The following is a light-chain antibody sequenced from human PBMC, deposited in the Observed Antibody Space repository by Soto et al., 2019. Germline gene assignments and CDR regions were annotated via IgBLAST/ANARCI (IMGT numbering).Light chain of an antibody. CDR1: SSDVGAYNY. J-gene: IGLJ2*01. CDR3: AAWDDSQVV. Sequence: QSALTQPASVSGSPGQSITISCTGTSSDVGAYNYVSWYQQHPGKAPKLMIYEVINRPSGVSYRFSGSKSGNTASLAISGLRSEDEGDYYCAAWDDSQVVFGGGTKLTVL. CDR2: EVI. V-gene: IGLV2-14*01.